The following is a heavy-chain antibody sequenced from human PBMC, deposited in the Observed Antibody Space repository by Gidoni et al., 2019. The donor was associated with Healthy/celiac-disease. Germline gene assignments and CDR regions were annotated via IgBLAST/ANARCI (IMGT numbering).Heavy chain of an antibody. CDR2: IYYSGST. Sequence: QVQLQESGPGLVTPSETLSLTCTVSGGSISSYYWSWIRQPPGKGLEWIGYIYYSGSTNYNPSLKSRVTISVDTSKNQFSLKLSSVTAADTAVYYCARSERSSSWYGDPFDYWGQGTLVTVSS. J-gene: IGHJ4*02. CDR1: GGSISSYY. D-gene: IGHD6-13*01. CDR3: ARSERSSSWYGDPFDY. V-gene: IGHV4-59*01.